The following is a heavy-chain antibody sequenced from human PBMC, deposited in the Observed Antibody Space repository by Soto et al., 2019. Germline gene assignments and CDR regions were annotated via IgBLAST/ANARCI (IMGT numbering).Heavy chain of an antibody. D-gene: IGHD6-13*01. V-gene: IGHV4-39*01. J-gene: IGHJ5*02. CDR2: IYYSGST. CDR3: PRHPSRLLSAAAGHNWFVP. Sequence: SETLSLTCTVSGGSISSSSYYCGWIRQPPGKGLEWIGSIYYSGSTYYNPSLKSRVTISVDTSKNQFSLKLSSVTAADTAVYSCPRHPSRLLSAAAGHNWFVPCGPGTVVTV. CDR1: GGSISSSSYY.